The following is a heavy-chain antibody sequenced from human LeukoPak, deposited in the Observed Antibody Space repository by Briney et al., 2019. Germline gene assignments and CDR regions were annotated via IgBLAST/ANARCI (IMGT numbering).Heavy chain of an antibody. CDR2: IYYGGTT. V-gene: IGHV4-30-4*08. D-gene: IGHD1-26*01. J-gene: IGHJ4*02. CDR1: GVSISSGDYY. Sequence: PSQTLSLTCIVSGVSISSGDYYWSWIRQPPGKDLEWIGYIYYGGTTFYNPSLKGRGSMSMDTSKNQFSLKLSSVTAADTAVYSCARSPVGASCFDYWGQGSLVTVSS. CDR3: ARSPVGASCFDY.